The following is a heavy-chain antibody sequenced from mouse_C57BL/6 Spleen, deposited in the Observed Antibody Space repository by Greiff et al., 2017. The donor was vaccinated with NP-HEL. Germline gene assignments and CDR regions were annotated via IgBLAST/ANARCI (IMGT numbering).Heavy chain of an antibody. V-gene: IGHV1-82*01. J-gene: IGHJ2*01. D-gene: IGHD3-2*02. CDR1: GYAFSSSW. CDR3: ARRAAQAPYYFDY. CDR2: IYPGDGDT. Sequence: VMLVESGPELVKPGASVKISCKASGYAFSSSWMNWVKQRPGKGLEWIGRIYPGDGDTNYNGKFKGKATLTADKSSSTAYMQLSSLTSEDSAVYFCARRAAQAPYYFDYWGQGTTLTVSS.